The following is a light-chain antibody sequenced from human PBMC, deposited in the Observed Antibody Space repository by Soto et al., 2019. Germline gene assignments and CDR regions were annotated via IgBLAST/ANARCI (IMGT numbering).Light chain of an antibody. V-gene: IGLV1-51*01. Sequence: QSAMTQPPSVSAAPGQRVTISCSGSSSNIGGNSVSWYQLLPGTAPKLLIYDDDKRPSGIPDRFSGSKSGTSATLGITGFQTGDEADYCGSWDSSLSAYVFGTGTKLTVL. CDR2: DDD. CDR3: GSWDSSLSAYV. CDR1: SSNIGGNS. J-gene: IGLJ1*01.